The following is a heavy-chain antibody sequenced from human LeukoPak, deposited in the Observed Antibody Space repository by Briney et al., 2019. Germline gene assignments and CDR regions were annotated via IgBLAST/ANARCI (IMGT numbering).Heavy chain of an antibody. CDR2: MNPNSGNT. CDR1: GYTFTSYD. D-gene: IGHD1-26*01. V-gene: IGHV1-8*01. J-gene: IGHJ1*01. CDR3: AKAKGPYSGVSLTEYFQH. Sequence: GASVKVSCKASGYTFTSYDINWVRQATGQGPEWMGWMNPNSGNTGYARKFQGRVTMTRNTSISTAYMELSSLRSEDTAVYYCAKAKGPYSGVSLTEYFQHWGQGTLVTVSS.